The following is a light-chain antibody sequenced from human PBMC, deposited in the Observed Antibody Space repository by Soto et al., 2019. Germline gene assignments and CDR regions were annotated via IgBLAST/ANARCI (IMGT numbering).Light chain of an antibody. J-gene: IGKJ1*01. CDR1: QSISSW. Sequence: DIQMTQSPSTLSASVGDRVTINCRASQSISSWLAWYQQKPGKAPKLLIYKASSLESGVPSRFSGSGSGTEFTLTISSLQPDDFATYYCQQYNSFVTFGQGTKVDIK. CDR2: KAS. CDR3: QQYNSFVT. V-gene: IGKV1-5*03.